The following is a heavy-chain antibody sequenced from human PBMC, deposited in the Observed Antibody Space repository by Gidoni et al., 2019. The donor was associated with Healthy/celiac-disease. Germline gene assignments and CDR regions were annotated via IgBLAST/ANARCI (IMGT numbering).Heavy chain of an antibody. Sequence: EVQLVESGGGLIQPGGSLRLSCAASGFTVSSNYMSWVRQAPGKGLEWVSVIYSGGSTYDADSVKGRFTISRDNSKNTLYLQMNSLRAEDTAVYYCARDPSYGDFPWWYFDLWGRGTLVTVSS. J-gene: IGHJ2*01. D-gene: IGHD4-17*01. CDR2: IYSGGST. CDR3: ARDPSYGDFPWWYFDL. CDR1: GFTVSSNY. V-gene: IGHV3-53*01.